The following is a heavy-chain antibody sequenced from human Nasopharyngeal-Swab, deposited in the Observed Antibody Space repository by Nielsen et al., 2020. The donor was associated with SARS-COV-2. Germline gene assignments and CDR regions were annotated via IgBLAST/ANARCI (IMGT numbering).Heavy chain of an antibody. Sequence: GGSLRLSCAASGFTFSSYWMSWVRQAPGKGLEWVANIKQDGSEKYYVDSVKGRFTISRDDAKNSLYLQMNSLRAEDTAVHYCARDCYGFSTTCNLIDYWGQGTLVTVSS. CDR1: GFTFSSYW. D-gene: IGHD2/OR15-2a*01. CDR3: ARDCYGFSTTCNLIDY. J-gene: IGHJ4*02. V-gene: IGHV3-7*01. CDR2: IKQDGSEK.